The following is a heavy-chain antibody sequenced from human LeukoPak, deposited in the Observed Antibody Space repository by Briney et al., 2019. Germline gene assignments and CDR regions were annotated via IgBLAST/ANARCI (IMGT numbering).Heavy chain of an antibody. CDR1: GGTFSSYA. CDR3: ARGGGYDQGYQNYIDY. Sequence: GASVKVSCKASGGTFSSYAISWVRQAPGQGLEWMGGIIPICGTANYAQKFQGRVTITTDESTSTAYMELSSLRSEDTAVYYCARGGGYDQGYQNYIDYWGQGTLVTVSS. D-gene: IGHD3-16*01. J-gene: IGHJ4*02. CDR2: IIPICGTA. V-gene: IGHV1-69*05.